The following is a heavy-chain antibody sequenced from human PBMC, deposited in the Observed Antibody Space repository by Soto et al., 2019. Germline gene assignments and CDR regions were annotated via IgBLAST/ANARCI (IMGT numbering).Heavy chain of an antibody. V-gene: IGHV1-8*01. CDR2: MNPNSGNT. CDR3: ARGRAGGDYDFWSGTYYYYYYMDV. Sequence: QVQLVQSGAEVKKPGASVKVSCKASGYTFTSYDINWVRQATGQGLEWMGWMNPNSGNTGYAQKFQGRVTMTRNTSISTAYMELSRLRSEDTAVYYCARGRAGGDYDFWSGTYYYYYYMDVWGKGTTVTVSS. CDR1: GYTFTSYD. J-gene: IGHJ6*03. D-gene: IGHD3-3*01.